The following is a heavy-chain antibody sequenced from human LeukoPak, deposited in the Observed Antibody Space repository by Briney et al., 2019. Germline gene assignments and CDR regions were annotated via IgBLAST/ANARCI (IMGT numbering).Heavy chain of an antibody. J-gene: IGHJ4*02. Sequence: GGSLRLSCAASGFTFNAFGMNWVRQAPGKGLEWVSYIGTTSGAIYYADSVKGRFTISRDNAKNSLYLQMNSLRAEDTAVYYCARVCGGDCYTGYWGQGTLVTVSS. CDR1: GFTFNAFG. D-gene: IGHD2-21*02. V-gene: IGHV3-21*05. CDR3: ARVCGGDCYTGY. CDR2: IGTTSGAI.